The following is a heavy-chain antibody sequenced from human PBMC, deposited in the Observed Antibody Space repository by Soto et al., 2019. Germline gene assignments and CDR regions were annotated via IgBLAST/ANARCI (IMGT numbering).Heavy chain of an antibody. CDR1: GGTFSSYA. CDR2: IIPICGTA. D-gene: IGHD6-19*01. V-gene: IGHV1-69*13. CDR3: ARNPGTIAVAGSPVDY. J-gene: IGHJ4*02. Sequence: SVKVSCKASGGTFSSYAISWVRQAPGQGLEWMGGIIPICGTANYAQKFQGRVTITADESTSTAYMELRSMRSEDTAVYYCARNPGTIAVAGSPVDYWGQGTLVTVSS.